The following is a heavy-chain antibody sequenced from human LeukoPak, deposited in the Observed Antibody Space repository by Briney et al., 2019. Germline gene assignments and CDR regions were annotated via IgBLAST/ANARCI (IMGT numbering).Heavy chain of an antibody. Sequence: GGSLRLSCAASGFTFSSYAMSGVRQAPGKGREGVSAISGSGGSTYYADSVKGRFTICRDNSKNTLYLQMNSLRAEDTAVYYCAKAGYYDFWSGLNYFDYWGQGTLVTVSS. D-gene: IGHD3-3*01. V-gene: IGHV3-23*01. CDR2: ISGSGGST. J-gene: IGHJ4*02. CDR3: AKAGYYDFWSGLNYFDY. CDR1: GFTFSSYA.